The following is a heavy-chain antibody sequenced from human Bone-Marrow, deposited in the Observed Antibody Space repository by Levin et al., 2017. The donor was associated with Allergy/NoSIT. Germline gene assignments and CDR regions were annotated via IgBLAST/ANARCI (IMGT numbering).Heavy chain of an antibody. Sequence: SLRLSCKGSGYSFANFWISWVRQMPGNFFDVLFLLSPLSSSLPSLPSFQGHVTISVDMSISTAYLQWSSLEASDTAMYYCVRQGSSIAVSWFDPWGQGTLVTVSS. D-gene: IGHD6-19*01. CDR2: LSPLSSSL. V-gene: IGHV5-10-1*01. J-gene: IGHJ5*02. CDR3: VRQGSSIAVSWFDP. CDR1: GYSFANFW.